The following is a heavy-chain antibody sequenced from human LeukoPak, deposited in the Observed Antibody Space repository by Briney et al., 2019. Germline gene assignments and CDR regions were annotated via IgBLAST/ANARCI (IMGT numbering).Heavy chain of an antibody. Sequence: GGSLRLSCAAFGFTFNNYWMSWVRQAPGKGLEWVANINQDGSGKHYADSVKGRFTISRDNAKNSLYLQMNSLRAEDTALYYCARDRITIFGVVIDYWGQGTLVTVSS. CDR3: ARDRITIFGVVIDY. V-gene: IGHV3-7*03. D-gene: IGHD3-3*01. CDR1: GFTFNNYW. J-gene: IGHJ4*02. CDR2: INQDGSGK.